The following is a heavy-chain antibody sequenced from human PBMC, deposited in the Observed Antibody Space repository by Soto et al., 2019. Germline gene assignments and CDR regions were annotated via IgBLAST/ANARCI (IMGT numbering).Heavy chain of an antibody. CDR3: AKGGYSSRKRVDY. D-gene: IGHD6-13*01. J-gene: IGHJ4*02. V-gene: IGHV3-30*18. CDR2: ISYDGSNK. CDR1: GFTFSSYG. Sequence: QVQLVESGGGVVQPGRSLRLSCAASGFTFSSYGMHWVRQAPGKGLEWVAVISYDGSNKYYADSVKGRFTISRDNSKNTLYLQMNSLRAEDTAVYYCAKGGYSSRKRVDYRGPGTLVPGFS.